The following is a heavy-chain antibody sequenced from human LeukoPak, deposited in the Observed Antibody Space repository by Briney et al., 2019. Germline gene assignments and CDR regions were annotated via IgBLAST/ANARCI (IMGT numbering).Heavy chain of an antibody. Sequence: QTGGSLRLSCAASGFTFSSYAMNWVRQAPGKGLEWLSTFSGGGGGTYYPDSVKGRFTISRDNSKNTLYLQMNSLTAEDTAVYYCAKGRGGDWGYYFDYWGQGTLVTVSS. D-gene: IGHD2-21*02. CDR2: FSGGGGGT. J-gene: IGHJ4*02. CDR1: GFTFSSYA. CDR3: AKGRGGDWGYYFDY. V-gene: IGHV3-23*01.